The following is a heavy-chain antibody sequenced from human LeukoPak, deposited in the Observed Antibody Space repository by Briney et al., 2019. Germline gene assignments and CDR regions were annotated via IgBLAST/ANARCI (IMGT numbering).Heavy chain of an antibody. D-gene: IGHD5-18*01. CDR2: IYYSGST. CDR1: RGSISSGGYY. J-gene: IGHJ5*02. CDR3: ARLWIQLWLRSNWFDP. V-gene: IGHV4-31*03. Sequence: SETLSLTCTVSRGSISSGGYYWSWIRQPPGKGLEWIGYIYYSGSTYYNPSLKSRVTISVDTSKNRFSLKLSSVTAADTAVYYCARLWIQLWLRSNWFDPWGQGTLVTVSS.